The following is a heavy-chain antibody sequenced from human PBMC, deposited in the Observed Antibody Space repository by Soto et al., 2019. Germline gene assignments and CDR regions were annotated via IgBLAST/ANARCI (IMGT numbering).Heavy chain of an antibody. CDR3: VRDLNWGFDY. Sequence: EVQLVESGGDLVQPGGSLRLSCAASWFTFSSYSMNWVRQAPGKGLEWISYITSGSSAIRYADSVQGRFTISRDNAKNSLYLQMNSLKDEDTAVYYCVRDLNWGFDYWGQGTLVTVSS. J-gene: IGHJ4*02. CDR1: WFTFSSYS. D-gene: IGHD7-27*01. V-gene: IGHV3-48*02. CDR2: ITSGSSAI.